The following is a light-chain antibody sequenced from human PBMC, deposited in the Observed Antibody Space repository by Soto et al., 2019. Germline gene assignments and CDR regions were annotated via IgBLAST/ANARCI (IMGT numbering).Light chain of an antibody. Sequence: QSALTQPRSVSGSPGQSVTISCTGTSSDVGGYNYVSWYQQHPGKAPKLMIYDVSKRPSGVPDRFSGSKSGNTASLTISGLQAEDEADYYCCSYAGSYTVFGGGPKLTV. CDR1: SSDVGGYNY. CDR3: CSYAGSYTV. CDR2: DVS. J-gene: IGLJ2*01. V-gene: IGLV2-11*01.